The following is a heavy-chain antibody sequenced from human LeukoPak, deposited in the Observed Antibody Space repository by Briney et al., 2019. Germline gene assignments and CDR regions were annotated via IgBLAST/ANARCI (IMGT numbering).Heavy chain of an antibody. Sequence: ASVKVSCKASGYTFTSYGISWVRQAPGQGLEWMGWFSAYNGNTNYAQKLQGRVTMTTDTSTSTAYMELRSLRSDDTAVYYCARAPYDSSGYYIWFDPWGQGTLVTVSS. J-gene: IGHJ5*02. CDR1: GYTFTSYG. D-gene: IGHD3-22*01. V-gene: IGHV1-18*01. CDR2: FSAYNGNT. CDR3: ARAPYDSSGYYIWFDP.